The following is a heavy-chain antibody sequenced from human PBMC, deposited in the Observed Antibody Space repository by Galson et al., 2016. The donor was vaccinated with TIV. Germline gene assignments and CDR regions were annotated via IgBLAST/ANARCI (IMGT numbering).Heavy chain of an antibody. V-gene: IGHV3-30-3*01. Sequence: SLRLSCAGSGFPFSGYAIHWVRQAPGKGLEWLAVISYDGSNKYYADSVKGRFTISRDNSKSTLYLQMNRLRTEDTAVYYCARDKATGTAIDYWGQVTLLIVSS. J-gene: IGHJ4*02. D-gene: IGHD6-13*01. CDR3: ARDKATGTAIDY. CDR2: ISYDGSNK. CDR1: GFPFSGYA.